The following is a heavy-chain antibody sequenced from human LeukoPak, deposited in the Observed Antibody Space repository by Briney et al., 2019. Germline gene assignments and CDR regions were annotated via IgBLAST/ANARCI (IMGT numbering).Heavy chain of an antibody. CDR1: GFTFSSYA. J-gene: IGHJ4*02. CDR3: ARGDSSSWYYFDY. CDR2: ISYDGSNK. V-gene: IGHV3-30*04. Sequence: PGGSLRLSCAASGFTFSSYAMHWVRQAPGKGLEWVAVISYDGSNKYYADSVKGRFTISRDNSKNTLYLQMNSLRVEDTAAYYCARGDSSSWYYFDYWGQGTLVTVSS. D-gene: IGHD6-13*01.